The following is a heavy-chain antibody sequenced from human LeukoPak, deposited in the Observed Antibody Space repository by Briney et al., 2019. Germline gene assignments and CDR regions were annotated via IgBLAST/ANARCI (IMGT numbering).Heavy chain of an antibody. J-gene: IGHJ4*02. CDR1: GYTFTSYY. D-gene: IGHD2-2*01. Sequence: GSVKVSCKASGYTFTSYYMHWVRQAPGQGLEWMGWISAYNGNTNYAQKLQGRVTMTTDTSTSTAYMELRSLRSDDTAVYYCARDRPIVVVPAAPNDFDYWGQGTLVTVSS. CDR3: ARDRPIVVVPAAPNDFDY. CDR2: ISAYNGNT. V-gene: IGHV1-18*04.